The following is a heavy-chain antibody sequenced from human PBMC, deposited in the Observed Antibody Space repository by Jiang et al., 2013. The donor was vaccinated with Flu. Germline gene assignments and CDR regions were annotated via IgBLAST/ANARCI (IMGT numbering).Heavy chain of an antibody. J-gene: IGHJ4*02. D-gene: IGHD1-26*01. Sequence: GPGLVKPSETLSLTCTVSGGSTSGFYWTWIRQPPGRGLEYIGFIHDSGSTHYHPSLKSRATISTDTSKNQFSLKLTSVTAADTAVYYCARRVRSGSEYFDYWGQGTLVTVSS. CDR2: IHDSGST. CDR1: GGSTSGFY. CDR3: ARRVRSGSEYFDY. V-gene: IGHV4-59*08.